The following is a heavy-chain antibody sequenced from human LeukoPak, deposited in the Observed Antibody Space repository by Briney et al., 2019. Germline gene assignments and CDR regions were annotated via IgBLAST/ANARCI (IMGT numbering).Heavy chain of an antibody. CDR3: ARYYADYDHWYFDL. Sequence: GGSLRLSRAASGFTFRNYSMNWVRQAPGKGLEWVSSIGSNSGFIYYTDSIKGRFSISRDNAKNSLYLQMNSLRAADTAVYYCARYYADYDHWYFDLWGRGTLVTVSS. J-gene: IGHJ2*01. D-gene: IGHD4-17*01. CDR2: IGSNSGFI. CDR1: GFTFRNYS. V-gene: IGHV3-21*01.